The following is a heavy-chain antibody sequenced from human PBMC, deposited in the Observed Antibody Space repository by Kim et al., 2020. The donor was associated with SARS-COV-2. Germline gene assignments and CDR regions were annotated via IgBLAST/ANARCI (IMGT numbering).Heavy chain of an antibody. CDR3: ASPLYCSGGSFYL. J-gene: IGHJ4*02. V-gene: IGHV3-33*01. Sequence: GGSLRLSCAASGFTFSNYGMHWVRQAPGKGLEWVAVIWYDGNKNYYTDSVKGRFTISRDNSKNTLYLQMNSLRAEDTAVYYCASPLYCSGGSFYLWGQGTLVTVSS. D-gene: IGHD2-15*01. CDR2: IWYDGNKN. CDR1: GFTFSNYG.